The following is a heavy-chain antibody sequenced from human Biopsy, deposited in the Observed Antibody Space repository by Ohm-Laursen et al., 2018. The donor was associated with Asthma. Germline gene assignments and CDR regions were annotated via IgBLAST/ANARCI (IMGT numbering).Heavy chain of an antibody. CDR2: VSYDGGVA. J-gene: IGHJ4*02. CDR3: AKRRGYSDLTDFDH. Sequence: SLRLSCTASGITFSTYGMHWVRQAPGKGLEWVAVVSYDGGVAHYADSMKGRFTISRDNAKSTLYLQMNRLRTDDTAVYYCAKRRGYSDLTDFDHWGQGTLVTVSS. D-gene: IGHD3-3*01. CDR1: GITFSTYG. V-gene: IGHV3-30*18.